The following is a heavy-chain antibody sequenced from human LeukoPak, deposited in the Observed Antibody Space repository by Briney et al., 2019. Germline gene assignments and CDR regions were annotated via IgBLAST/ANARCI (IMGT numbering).Heavy chain of an antibody. CDR1: GFTFSSYS. CDR2: IYSGGST. J-gene: IGHJ3*02. D-gene: IGHD2-8*02. Sequence: GPLRLSCAASGFTFSSYSMTWVRQAPGKGLEWVSVIYSGGSTYYADSVKGRFTISRDNSKNTLYLQMNSLRAEDTAVYYCARDLVPIGAFDIWGQGTMVTVSS. CDR3: ARDLVPIGAFDI. V-gene: IGHV3-53*01.